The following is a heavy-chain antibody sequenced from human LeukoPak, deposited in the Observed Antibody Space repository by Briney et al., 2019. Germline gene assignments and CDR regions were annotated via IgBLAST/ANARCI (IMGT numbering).Heavy chain of an antibody. D-gene: IGHD3-9*01. CDR2: INAGNGNT. CDR1: GYTFTSYA. Sequence: ASVKVSCKASGYTFTSYAMHWVRQAPGQRLEWMGWINAGNGNTKYSQKFQGRVTITRDTSASTAYMELSSLRSEDTAVYYCARRRRAYYDILTGYYNDAFDIWGQGTMVTVSS. CDR3: ARRRRAYYDILTGYYNDAFDI. V-gene: IGHV1-3*01. J-gene: IGHJ3*02.